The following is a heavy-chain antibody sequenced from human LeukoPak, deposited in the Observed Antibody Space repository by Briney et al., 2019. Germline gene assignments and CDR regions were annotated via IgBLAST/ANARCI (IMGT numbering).Heavy chain of an antibody. CDR1: GGTFSSYA. CDR3: AREGVLPYEERANWFDP. Sequence: GASVKVSCKASGGTFSSYAISWVRQAPGQGLEWMGGIIPIFGTANYAQKLQGRVTITTDESTSTAYMELSSLRSEDTAVYYCAREGVLPYEERANWFDPWGQGTLVTVSS. CDR2: IIPIFGTA. D-gene: IGHD3-22*01. V-gene: IGHV1-69*05. J-gene: IGHJ5*02.